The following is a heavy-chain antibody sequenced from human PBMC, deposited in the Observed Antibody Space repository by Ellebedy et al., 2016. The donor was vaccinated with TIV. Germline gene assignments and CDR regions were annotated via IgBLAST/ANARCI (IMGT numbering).Heavy chain of an antibody. V-gene: IGHV4-39*01. J-gene: IGHJ5*02. CDR1: GGSISSGNNY. CDR2: IYYSGST. Sequence: SETLSLXXSVSGGSISSGNNYWGWIRQPPGKGLEWIGCIYYSGSTYYNPSLKSRVTISVATSKNQFSLKLSSVTAADTAVYYCARHRTDFWSGSHNWFDPWGQGTLVTVSS. CDR3: ARHRTDFWSGSHNWFDP. D-gene: IGHD3-3*01.